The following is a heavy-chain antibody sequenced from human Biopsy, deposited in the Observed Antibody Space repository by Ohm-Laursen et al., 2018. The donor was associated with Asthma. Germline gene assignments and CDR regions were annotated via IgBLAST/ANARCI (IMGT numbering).Heavy chain of an antibody. CDR1: GGIFNSYG. Sequence: SSVKVSCNSLGGIFNSYGINWVRKAPGQGLEWMGGVISIFGTTHSAQKFQDRVTITADDSTSTAYMELSSLRKEDTAVYYCAGGACYGKRRTRNGLDVWGQGTLVTVSS. CDR2: VISIFGTT. CDR3: AGGACYGKRRTRNGLDV. J-gene: IGHJ4*02. V-gene: IGHV1-69*01. D-gene: IGHD2-15*01.